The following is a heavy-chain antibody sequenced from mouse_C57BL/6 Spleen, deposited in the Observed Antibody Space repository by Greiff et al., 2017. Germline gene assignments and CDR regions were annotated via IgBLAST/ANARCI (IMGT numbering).Heavy chain of an antibody. CDR2: IYPGAGDT. CDR1: GYAFSSSW. V-gene: IGHV1-82*01. Sequence: QVHVKQSGPELVQPGASVKISCKASGYAFSSSWMNWVTQRPGKGLEWIGRIYPGAGDTNYNGKFKGKATLTADNSSSTAYMQLSSLTSEDSAVYFCARRAVTGARDYWGQGTSVTVSS. D-gene: IGHD3-3*01. CDR3: ARRAVTGARDY. J-gene: IGHJ4*01.